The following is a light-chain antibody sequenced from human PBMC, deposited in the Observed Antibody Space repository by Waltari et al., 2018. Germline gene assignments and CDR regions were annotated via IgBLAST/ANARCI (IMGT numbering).Light chain of an antibody. CDR1: SGDIGGYNL. J-gene: IGLJ1*01. CDR2: EGN. V-gene: IGLV2-23*01. CDR3: ASSADSIMCV. Sequence: QSALTQPASVSGSPGQSLTISCTGTSGDIGGYNLVSWYQQHPGKAPKLMIYEGNKRPSGVSMRISGSKPGHTASLTISGHQAEDGAVYYSASSADSIMCVFGSGTKVTVL.